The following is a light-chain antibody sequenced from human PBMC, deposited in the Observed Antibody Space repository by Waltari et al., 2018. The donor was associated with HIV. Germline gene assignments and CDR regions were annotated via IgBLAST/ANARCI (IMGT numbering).Light chain of an antibody. V-gene: IGLV2-14*03. CDR3: TSITDDNTII. CDR1: DSDFGLYNS. Sequence: AVTQPASVSGLPGQSTTISCTGDDSDFGLYNSVSWYQQDSGNPPLLILYDVDSRSSLCSYLFSGSMSGNTASLTISGLRADDEGHYYCTSITDDNTIIFGGGTEVTVL. CDR2: DVD. J-gene: IGLJ2*01.